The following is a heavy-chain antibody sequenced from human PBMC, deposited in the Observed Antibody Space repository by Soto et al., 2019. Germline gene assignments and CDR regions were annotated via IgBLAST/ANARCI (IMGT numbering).Heavy chain of an antibody. Sequence: EVQLLESGGGLIQPGGSLRLSCAASGFTFSSYAMSWVRQAPGKGLEWVSAISTSGGSTYYADSVKGRFTISRDNSKNTLYLQMNSLRAEDTTVYYCATLFVYYYRSGSSPGYWGQGTLVTVSS. CDR3: ATLFVYYYRSGSSPGY. CDR2: ISTSGGST. J-gene: IGHJ4*02. CDR1: GFTFSSYA. D-gene: IGHD3-22*01. V-gene: IGHV3-23*01.